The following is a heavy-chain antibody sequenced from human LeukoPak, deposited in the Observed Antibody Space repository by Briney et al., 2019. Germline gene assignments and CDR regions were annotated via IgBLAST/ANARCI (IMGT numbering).Heavy chain of an antibody. CDR3: VRWGGGFDY. D-gene: IGHD3-16*01. J-gene: IGHJ4*02. CDR1: GFMFSNFW. CDR2: INKDGSEK. Sequence: GGSLRLSCVTSGFMFSNFWMSWVRQAPGKGLEWVDNINKDGSEKYYVDSLKGRFTISRDNAKNSLYLQMNSLRAEDTAVYSCVRWGGGFDYWGQGTLVTVS. V-gene: IGHV3-7*04.